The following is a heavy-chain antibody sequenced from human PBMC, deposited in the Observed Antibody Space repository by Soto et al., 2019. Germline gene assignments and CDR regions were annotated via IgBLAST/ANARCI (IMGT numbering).Heavy chain of an antibody. CDR1: GFTFRTYY. Sequence: VGSLRLSCAASGFTFRTYYMIWVRQAPGKGLEWVASISAGSSNIYYAPSVKGRFTISRDNAKNLLFLQTNSLRADDTAVYYCVRQYPSSSRHFDHWGQGTLVTVSS. CDR2: ISAGSSNI. V-gene: IGHV3-21*01. J-gene: IGHJ4*02. D-gene: IGHD6-6*01. CDR3: VRQYPSSSRHFDH.